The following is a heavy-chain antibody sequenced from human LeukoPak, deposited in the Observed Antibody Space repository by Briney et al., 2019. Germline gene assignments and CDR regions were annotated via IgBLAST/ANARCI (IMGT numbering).Heavy chain of an antibody. Sequence: PSETLSLTCTVTGDSITGRTYYWAWIRQPAGKGLEWIGTIYYSGTTYYNPSLKSRVTISLDTSSNQLSLGLTSVIAMDTAIYYCARHRYYDSWVHTGAFDIWGHGTTVTVSS. CDR3: ARHRYYDSWVHTGAFDI. CDR2: IYYSGTT. J-gene: IGHJ3*02. D-gene: IGHD3-3*01. V-gene: IGHV4-39*01. CDR1: GDSITGRTYY.